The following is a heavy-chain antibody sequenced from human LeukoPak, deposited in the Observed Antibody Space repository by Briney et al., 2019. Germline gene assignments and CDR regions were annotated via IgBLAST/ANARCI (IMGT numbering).Heavy chain of an antibody. CDR2: ISFDGNNV. Sequence: GRSLRLSCAASGFTFSTCAMHWVRQAPDMGLEWLAMISFDGNNVNHADSVKGRFTISRDNSKNTLYLQMNSLRAEDTAVYYCAKSTALRSYYDFWSGYLDWGQGTLVTVSS. V-gene: IGHV3-30-3*02. CDR1: GFTFSTCA. J-gene: IGHJ4*02. D-gene: IGHD3-3*01. CDR3: AKSTALRSYYDFWSGYLD.